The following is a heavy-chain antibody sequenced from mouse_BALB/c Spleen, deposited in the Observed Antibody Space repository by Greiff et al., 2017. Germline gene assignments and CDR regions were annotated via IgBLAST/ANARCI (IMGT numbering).Heavy chain of an antibody. CDR2: ISNGGGST. J-gene: IGHJ4*01. V-gene: IGHV5-12-2*01. CDR3: ARLRVTTVVDAMDY. Sequence: EVKLVESGGGLVQPGGSLKLSCAASGFTFSSYTMSWVRQTPEKRLEWVAYISNGGGSTYYPDTVKGRFTISRDNAKNTLYLQMSSLKSEDTAMYYCARLRVTTVVDAMDYWGQGTSVTVSS. D-gene: IGHD1-1*01. CDR1: GFTFSSYT.